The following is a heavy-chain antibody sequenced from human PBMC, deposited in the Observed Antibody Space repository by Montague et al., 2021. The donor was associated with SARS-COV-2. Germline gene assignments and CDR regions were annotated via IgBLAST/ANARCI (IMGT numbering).Heavy chain of an antibody. CDR2: IDWDDDK. Sequence: PPLVKPTQTLTLTCTFSGFSLSTSGMCVSWIRQPPGKALEWLARIDWDDDKYYSTPLKTRLTISKDTSKNQVVLTMTNMDPVDTATYYCARRTYDILTGYDYGMDVWGQGTTVTVSS. J-gene: IGHJ6*02. CDR1: GFSLSTSGMC. V-gene: IGHV2-70*11. CDR3: ARRTYDILTGYDYGMDV. D-gene: IGHD3-9*01.